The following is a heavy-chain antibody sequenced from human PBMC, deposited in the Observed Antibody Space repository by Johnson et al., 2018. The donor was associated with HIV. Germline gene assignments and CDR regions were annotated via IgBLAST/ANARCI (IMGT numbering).Heavy chain of an antibody. D-gene: IGHD5-18*01. CDR3: AKARGYNYFIDAFYR. CDR2: ISYDEIDK. V-gene: IGHV3-30*04. CDR1: GFTFSSYA. J-gene: IGHJ3*01. Sequence: QVLLVESGGGVVQPGRSLRLSCAASGFTFSSYAMHWVRQAPGKGLEWVAVISYDEIDKYYADSVTGRFTVSRDNSKNTVYLQINSLRAEDTAMYYCAKARGYNYFIDAFYRWGQGTQVTVSS.